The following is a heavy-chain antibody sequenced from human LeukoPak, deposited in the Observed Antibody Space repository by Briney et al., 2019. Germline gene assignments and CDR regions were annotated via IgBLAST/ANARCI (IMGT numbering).Heavy chain of an antibody. CDR3: ARDSAVAGRIDAFDI. Sequence: ASVKVSCKASGYTFTGYYMHWVRQAPGQGLEWMGWINPNSGGTNYAQKFQGRVTMTRDTSISTAYMELSSLRSEDTAVYYCARDSAVAGRIDAFDIWGQGTMVTVSS. CDR1: GYTFTGYY. J-gene: IGHJ3*02. V-gene: IGHV1-2*02. D-gene: IGHD6-19*01. CDR2: INPNSGGT.